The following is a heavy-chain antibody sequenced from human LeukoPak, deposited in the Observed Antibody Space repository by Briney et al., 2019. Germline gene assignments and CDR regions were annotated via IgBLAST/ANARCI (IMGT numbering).Heavy chain of an antibody. Sequence: PSETLSLTCTVSGDSISSSNYFWGWIRQPPGKGLEWIGEINHSGSTNYNPSLKSRVTISVDTSKNQFSLKLSSVTAADTAVYYCARGFPMIVVVMSENPFDYWGQGTLVTVSS. CDR1: GDSISSSNYF. V-gene: IGHV4-39*07. CDR3: ARGFPMIVVVMSENPFDY. J-gene: IGHJ4*02. CDR2: INHSGST. D-gene: IGHD3-22*01.